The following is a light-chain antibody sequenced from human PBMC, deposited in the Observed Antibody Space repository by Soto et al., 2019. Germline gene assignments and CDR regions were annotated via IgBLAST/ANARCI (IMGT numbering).Light chain of an antibody. CDR3: ASWDASLNGWV. CDR2: RSN. J-gene: IGLJ3*02. Sequence: QSVLTQPPSASGTPGQRVTISCSGSMSNIGSDTVNWYQQLSGTAPKLLIHRSNQRPSGVPGRFSGSKSGTSASLAISGLQPEDEADYHCASWDASLNGWVFGGGTQLTVL. V-gene: IGLV1-44*01. CDR1: MSNIGSDT.